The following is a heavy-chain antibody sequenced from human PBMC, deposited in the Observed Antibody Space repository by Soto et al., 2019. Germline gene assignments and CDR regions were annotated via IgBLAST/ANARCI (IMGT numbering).Heavy chain of an antibody. Sequence: ASETLSLTCTVSGGSISSSSYYWGWIRQPPGKGLEWIGSIYYSGSTYYNPSLKSRVTISVDTSTSTAYMELRSLRSDDTAVYYCARFEPGTNPARFEYTHYFDYWGQGTLVTVSS. CDR1: GGSISSSSYY. CDR3: ARFEPGTNPARFEYTHYFDY. D-gene: IGHD6-6*01. J-gene: IGHJ4*02. CDR2: IYYSGST. V-gene: IGHV4-39*01.